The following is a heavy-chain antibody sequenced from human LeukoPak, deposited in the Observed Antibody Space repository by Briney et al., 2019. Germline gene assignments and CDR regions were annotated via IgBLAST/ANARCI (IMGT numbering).Heavy chain of an antibody. CDR3: AKDNNGWPYFHY. D-gene: IGHD6-19*01. CDR1: GVTFRSYG. Sequence: GGSLRLSCAAFGVTFRSYGMRWVRQAPGKGLEWVAFIRYDGSNKYHADSVKGRFTISRDNSKNMLYLQMDSLRAEDTAVYYCAKDNNGWPYFHYWGQGTLVTVSS. J-gene: IGHJ4*02. CDR2: IRYDGSNK. V-gene: IGHV3-30*02.